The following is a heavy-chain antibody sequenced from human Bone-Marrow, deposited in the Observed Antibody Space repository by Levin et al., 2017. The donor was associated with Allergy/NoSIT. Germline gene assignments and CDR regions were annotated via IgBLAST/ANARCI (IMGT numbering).Heavy chain of an antibody. D-gene: IGHD1-26*01. CDR2: IYSGGST. Sequence: GGSLRLSCAASGFTVSSNYMSWVRQAPGKGLEWVSVIYSGGSTYYADSVKGRFTISRDNSKNTLYLQMNSLRAEDTAVYYCARAGGSYGGDWFDPWGQGTLVTVSS. CDR1: GFTVSSNY. CDR3: ARAGGSYGGDWFDP. V-gene: IGHV3-53*01. J-gene: IGHJ5*02.